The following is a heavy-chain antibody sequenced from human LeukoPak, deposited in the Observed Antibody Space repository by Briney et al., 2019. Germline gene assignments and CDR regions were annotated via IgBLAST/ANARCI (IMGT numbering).Heavy chain of an antibody. CDR3: ARDVGYGENYFDY. D-gene: IGHD4-17*01. Sequence: ASVKVSCNASGYTFSSYDINWVRQATGQGLEGMGWMNPSSGNTNYAQKLQGRVTMTTDTSTSTAYMELRSLRSDDTAVYYCARDVGYGENYFDYWGQGTLVTVSS. V-gene: IGHV1-18*01. J-gene: IGHJ4*02. CDR2: MNPSSGNT. CDR1: GYTFSSYD.